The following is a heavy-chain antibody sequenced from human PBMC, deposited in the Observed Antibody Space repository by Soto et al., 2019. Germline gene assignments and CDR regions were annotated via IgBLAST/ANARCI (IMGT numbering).Heavy chain of an antibody. CDR3: ARDDYYDSSGYYQIHYYYYYYGMDV. V-gene: IGHV1-18*01. D-gene: IGHD3-22*01. CDR2: ISAYNGNT. CDR1: WYTFTRYG. J-gene: IGHJ6*02. Sequence: SVKVSFKASWYTFTRYGISWVRQAPGQGFEWMGWISAYNGNTNYAQKLQGRVTMTTDTSTSTAYMELRSLRSDDTAVYYCARDDYYDSSGYYQIHYYYYYYGMDVWGQGATVTVS.